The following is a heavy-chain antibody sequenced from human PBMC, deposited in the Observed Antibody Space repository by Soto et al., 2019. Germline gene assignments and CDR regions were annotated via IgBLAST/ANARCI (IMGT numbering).Heavy chain of an antibody. CDR2: ISGSGGST. D-gene: IGHD3-3*01. CDR1: GFTFSSYA. V-gene: IGHV3-23*01. J-gene: IGHJ6*02. CDR3: AKARNPNAFGPYYYYGMDV. Sequence: PGGSLRLSCAASGFTFSSYAMSWIRQAPGKGLEWVSAISGSGGSTYYADSVKVRFTISRDNSKNTLYLQMNSLRAEDTAVYYCAKARNPNAFGPYYYYGMDVWGQGTTVTVSS.